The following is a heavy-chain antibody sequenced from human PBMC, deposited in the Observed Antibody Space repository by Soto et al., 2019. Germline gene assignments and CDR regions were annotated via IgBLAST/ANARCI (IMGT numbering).Heavy chain of an antibody. D-gene: IGHD2-2*01. CDR1: GYTFSDCC. V-gene: IGHV1-2*02. CDR3: ARDSGMPSQLWYFDI. CDR2: VNPKRGGT. J-gene: IGHJ2*01. Sequence: QAQLVPSGTEVKKPGTSVRVSCKTYGYTFSDCCLHWVRQAPGRGPEWMGCVNPKRGGTPYAQKFRGRFSMTRDTTINTVYMVLSGLTSVDTAVYFCARDSGMPSQLWYFDIWGRGTLVTVSS.